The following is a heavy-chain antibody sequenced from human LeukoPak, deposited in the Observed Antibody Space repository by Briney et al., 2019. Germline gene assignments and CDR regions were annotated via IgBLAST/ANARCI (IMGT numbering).Heavy chain of an antibody. J-gene: IGHJ4*02. V-gene: IGHV4-61*02. Sequence: SETLSLTCTVSGGSISSGSYYWSWIRQPAGKGLEWIGRIYTSGSTNYNPSLKSRVTISVDTSKNQFSLKLSSVTAADTAVYYCARFHPNWGLDYWGQGILVTVSS. D-gene: IGHD7-27*01. CDR3: ARFHPNWGLDY. CDR2: IYTSGST. CDR1: GGSISSGSYY.